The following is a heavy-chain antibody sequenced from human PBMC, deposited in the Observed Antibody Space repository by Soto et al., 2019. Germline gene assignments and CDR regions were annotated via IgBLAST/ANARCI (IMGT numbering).Heavy chain of an antibody. CDR2: IWYDGSNK. V-gene: IGHV3-33*01. J-gene: IGHJ4*02. CDR1: GFTFSSYG. Sequence: GSLRLSCAASGFTFSSYGMHWVRQAPGKGLEWVAVIWYDGSNKYYADSVKGRFTISRDNSKNTLYLQMNSLRAKDTAVYYCARSKVNIDYFDYWGQGTLVTVSS. CDR3: ARSKVNIDYFDY. D-gene: IGHD4-4*01.